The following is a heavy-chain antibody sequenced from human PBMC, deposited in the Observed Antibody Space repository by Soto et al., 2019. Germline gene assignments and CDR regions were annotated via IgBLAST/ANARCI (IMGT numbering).Heavy chain of an antibody. J-gene: IGHJ4*02. D-gene: IGHD4-17*01. CDR3: ARLSDYGGNS. CDR2: IYYSGST. CDR1: GGSISSYY. Sequence: SETLSLTCTVSGGSISSYYWIWIRQPPGKGLEWIGYIYYSGSTNYNPSLKSRVTISVDTSKNQFSLKLSSVTAADTAVYYCARLSDYGGNSWGQGTLVTVSS. V-gene: IGHV4-59*01.